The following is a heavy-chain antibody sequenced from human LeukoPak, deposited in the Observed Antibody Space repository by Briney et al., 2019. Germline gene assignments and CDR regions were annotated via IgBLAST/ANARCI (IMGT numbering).Heavy chain of an antibody. CDR3: ATHVTLPDAFDI. CDR1: GFTFSSSA. V-gene: IGHV3-23*01. J-gene: IGHJ3*02. Sequence: GGSLRLSCAASGFTFSSSAMSWVRQVPGKGLEWVSGISASGGSTYYADSVRGRFTISRDNSKNTLYVQMNSLRDEDTAVYYCATHVTLPDAFDIWGQGTMVTVSS. CDR2: ISASGGST.